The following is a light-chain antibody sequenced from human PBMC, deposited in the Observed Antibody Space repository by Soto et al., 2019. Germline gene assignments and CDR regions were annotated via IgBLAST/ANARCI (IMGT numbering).Light chain of an antibody. CDR3: QQSYSTLRT. Sequence: DIQMTQSPSSLSASVGDRVTITCRASQSISSYLNWYQQKPGKAPKLLIYAASSLQSGVPSRLSGSGSGTDFTLTIISLQPEDFATYYCQQSYSTLRTFGQGTKVDIK. CDR2: AAS. CDR1: QSISSY. J-gene: IGKJ1*01. V-gene: IGKV1-39*01.